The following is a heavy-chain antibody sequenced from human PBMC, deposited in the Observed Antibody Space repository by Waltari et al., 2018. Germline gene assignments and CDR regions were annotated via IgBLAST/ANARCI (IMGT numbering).Heavy chain of an antibody. CDR3: ARSSTTVTTFG. Sequence: EVQLVASGGGLVKAGGSLRLSCAAFGFTFSTYSMNWVRQAPGKGLEWVSSISSSSLYMSYADSVKGRVTISRDNAKNSLYLQINSLRVEDTAVYYCARSSTTVTTFGWGQGTLVTVSS. CDR1: GFTFSTYS. D-gene: IGHD4-17*01. CDR2: ISSSSLYM. J-gene: IGHJ4*02. V-gene: IGHV3-21*01.